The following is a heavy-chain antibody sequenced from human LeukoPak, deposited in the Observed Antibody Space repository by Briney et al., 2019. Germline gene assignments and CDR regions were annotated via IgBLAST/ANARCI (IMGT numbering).Heavy chain of an antibody. J-gene: IGHJ4*02. V-gene: IGHV3-7*03. CDR1: GFTFSSRDW. Sequence: GGSLRLSCVASGFTFSSRDWMTWVRQAPGKGLEWVANIKQDGSEKNYVDSVKGRFTISRDNAKNSVDLQMNSLRAEDTAVYYCASGGIRTRYYYDSSGRTKTDYWGQGTLVTVSS. CDR3: ASGGIRTRYYYDSSGRTKTDY. D-gene: IGHD3-22*01. CDR2: IKQDGSEK.